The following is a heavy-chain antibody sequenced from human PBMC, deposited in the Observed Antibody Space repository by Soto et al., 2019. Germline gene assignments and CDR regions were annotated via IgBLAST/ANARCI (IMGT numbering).Heavy chain of an antibody. D-gene: IGHD3-22*01. V-gene: IGHV1-69*12. CDR1: GGTFSSYA. CDR2: IIPIFGTA. Sequence: QVQLVQSGAEVKKPGSSVKVSCKASGGTFSSYAISWVRQAPGQGLEWMGGIIPIFGTANYEHKFQGRVTITADESTSTAYMELSSLRSEYTDVYYCAYAGHYYDSCGSISYFDSWGQGTLVTVSS. J-gene: IGHJ4*02. CDR3: AYAGHYYDSCGSISYFDS.